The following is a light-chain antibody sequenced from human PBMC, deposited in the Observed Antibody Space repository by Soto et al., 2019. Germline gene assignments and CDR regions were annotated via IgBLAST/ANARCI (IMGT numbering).Light chain of an antibody. CDR3: QQYGSSPWT. CDR1: QSVSSNN. J-gene: IGKJ1*01. Sequence: EIVLTQSPGTLSLSPGERATLSCRASQSVSSNNLVWYQQKPGQAPRLLIYGASYRAAGIPDRFSGRGSGTDFTLTISRLEPEDFALYYCQQYGSSPWTFGQGTKVEIK. CDR2: GAS. V-gene: IGKV3-20*01.